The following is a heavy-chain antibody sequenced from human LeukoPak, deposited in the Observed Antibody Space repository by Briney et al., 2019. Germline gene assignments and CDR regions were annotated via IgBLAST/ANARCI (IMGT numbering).Heavy chain of an antibody. J-gene: IGHJ6*02. D-gene: IGHD4-11*01. CDR2: ITSSSTYI. Sequence: GGSLRLSCAASGFTFNTYSMNWVRQAPGQGLEWVSSITSSSTYIYYADSVKGRFTISRDNAKNSLYLQMNSLRAEDTAVYYCARDGISTVDSYYYYGMDVWGQGTTVTVSS. V-gene: IGHV3-21*01. CDR3: ARDGISTVDSYYYYGMDV. CDR1: GFTFNTYS.